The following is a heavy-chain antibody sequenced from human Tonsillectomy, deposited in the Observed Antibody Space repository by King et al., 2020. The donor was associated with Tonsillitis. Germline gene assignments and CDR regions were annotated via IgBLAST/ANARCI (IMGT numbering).Heavy chain of an antibody. CDR2: ISYDGSNK. D-gene: IGHD2-15*01. Sequence: QLVQSGGGVVQPGRSLRLSCAASGFTFSSYGMHWVRQAPGKGLEWVAVISYDGSNKYYADSVKGRFTISRDNSKNTLYLQMNSLRAEDTAVYYCAIEGLVAYLDYWGQGTLVTVSS. J-gene: IGHJ4*02. CDR1: GFTFSSYG. CDR3: AIEGLVAYLDY. V-gene: IGHV3-30*03.